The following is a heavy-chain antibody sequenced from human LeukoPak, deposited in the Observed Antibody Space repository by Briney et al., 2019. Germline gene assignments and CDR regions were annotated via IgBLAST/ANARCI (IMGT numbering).Heavy chain of an antibody. CDR2: ISGSGGST. Sequence: PGGSLRLSCAASGFTFGSYAMSWVRQAPGKGLEWVSAISGSGGSTYYADSVKGRFTISRDNSKNTLYLQMNSLRAEDTAVYYCAKTGRVVTAIQTGYFDYWGQGTLVTVSS. CDR1: GFTFGSYA. J-gene: IGHJ4*02. D-gene: IGHD2-21*02. V-gene: IGHV3-23*01. CDR3: AKTGRVVTAIQTGYFDY.